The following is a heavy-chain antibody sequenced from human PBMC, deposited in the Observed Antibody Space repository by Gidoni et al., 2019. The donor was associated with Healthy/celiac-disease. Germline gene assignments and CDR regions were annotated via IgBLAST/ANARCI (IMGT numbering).Heavy chain of an antibody. V-gene: IGHV4-39*01. J-gene: IGHJ4*02. CDR1: GGSLGSSSYY. Sequence: QLQLQESGPGLVKPSETLSLTCTVSGGSLGSSSYYWGWIRQPPGKGLEWIGSIYYSGSTYYNPSLKSRVTISVDTSKNQFSLKLSSVTAADTAVYYCARHKRHDYGDYGVDWGQGTLVTVSS. CDR3: ARHKRHDYGDYGVD. CDR2: IYYSGST. D-gene: IGHD4-17*01.